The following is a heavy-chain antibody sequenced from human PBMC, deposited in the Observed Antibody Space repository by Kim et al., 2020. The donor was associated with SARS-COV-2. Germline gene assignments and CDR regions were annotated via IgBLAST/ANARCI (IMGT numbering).Heavy chain of an antibody. CDR2: INHSGST. D-gene: IGHD2-2*01. Sequence: SETLSLTCAVYGGSFSGYYWSWIRQPPGKGLEWIGEINHSGSTNYNPSLKSRVTISVDTSKNQFSLKLSSVTAADTAVYYCARGPSSDIVVVPAAIGSGAFDIWGQGTMVTVSS. J-gene: IGHJ3*02. CDR3: ARGPSSDIVVVPAAIGSGAFDI. CDR1: GGSFSGYY. V-gene: IGHV4-34*01.